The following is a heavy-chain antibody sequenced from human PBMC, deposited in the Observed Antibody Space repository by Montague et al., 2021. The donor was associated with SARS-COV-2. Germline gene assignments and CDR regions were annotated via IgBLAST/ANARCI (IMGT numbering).Heavy chain of an antibody. CDR3: ARDGNNAHYYYWYFDL. Sequence: SETLSLTCTVSGGSISSYYWSWIRQPPGKGLEWIGNIYYSGSTNYSPSLKSRVTISVDTSKNQFSLKLSSVTAADTAVYYCARDGNNAHYYYWYFDLWGHGTLVTVSS. V-gene: IGHV4-59*01. D-gene: IGHD1/OR15-1a*01. CDR2: IYYSGST. CDR1: GGSISSYY. J-gene: IGHJ2*01.